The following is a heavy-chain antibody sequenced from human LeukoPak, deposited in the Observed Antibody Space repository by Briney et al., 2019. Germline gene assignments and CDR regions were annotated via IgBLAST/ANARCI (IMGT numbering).Heavy chain of an antibody. J-gene: IGHJ4*02. Sequence: ASVKVSCKVSRSTLTELSLHWVRQAPGKGLEWMGGFDPEDGETIYAQKFQGRVTMTEDTSTDTAYMELSSLRSEDTAVYYCATDLVGATPKFDYWGQGTLVTVSS. V-gene: IGHV1-24*01. D-gene: IGHD1-26*01. CDR1: RSTLTELS. CDR3: ATDLVGATPKFDY. CDR2: FDPEDGET.